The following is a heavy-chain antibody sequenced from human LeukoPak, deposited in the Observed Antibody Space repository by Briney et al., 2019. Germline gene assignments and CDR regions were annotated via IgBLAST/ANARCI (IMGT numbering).Heavy chain of an antibody. J-gene: IGHJ4*02. D-gene: IGHD2-2*01. Sequence: AASVKVSCKASGYTFTSYGISWVRQAPGQGLELMGWISAYNGNTNYAQKLQGRVTMTTDTSTSTAYMELRGLRSDDTAVYYCARDFIVVVPAAMASDYWGQGTLVTVSS. CDR3: ARDFIVVVPAAMASDY. V-gene: IGHV1-18*01. CDR2: ISAYNGNT. CDR1: GYTFTSYG.